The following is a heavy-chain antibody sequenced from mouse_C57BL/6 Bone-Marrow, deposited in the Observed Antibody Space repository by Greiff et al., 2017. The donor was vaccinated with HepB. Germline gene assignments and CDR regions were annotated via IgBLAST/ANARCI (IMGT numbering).Heavy chain of an antibody. CDR3: ARAGPYYYGSSYPPHY. V-gene: IGHV5-4*03. CDR1: GFTFSSYA. J-gene: IGHJ4*01. Sequence: EVMLVESGGGLVKPGGSLKLSCAASGFTFSSYAMSWVRQTPEKRLEWVATISDGGSYTYYPDNVKGRFTISRDNSKNNLYLQMSHLKSEDTAMYYCARAGPYYYGSSYPPHYWGQGTSVTVSS. D-gene: IGHD1-1*01. CDR2: ISDGGSYT.